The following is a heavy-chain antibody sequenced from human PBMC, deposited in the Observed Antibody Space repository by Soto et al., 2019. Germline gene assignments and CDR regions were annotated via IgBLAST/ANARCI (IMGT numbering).Heavy chain of an antibody. V-gene: IGHV3-30*18. CDR2: ISYDGSNK. J-gene: IGHJ4*02. CDR1: GFTFSSYG. Sequence: QVQLVESGGGVVQPGRSLRLSCAASGFTFSSYGMHWVRQAPGKGLEWVAVISYDGSNKYYADSVKGRFTISRDNSKNTLYLQMNSLRAEDTAVYYCAKGALTEWELLGWGQGTLVTVSS. CDR3: AKGALTEWELLG. D-gene: IGHD1-26*01.